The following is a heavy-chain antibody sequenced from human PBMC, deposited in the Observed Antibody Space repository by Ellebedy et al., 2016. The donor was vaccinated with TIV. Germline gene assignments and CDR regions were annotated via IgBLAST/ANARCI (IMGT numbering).Heavy chain of an antibody. V-gene: IGHV3-48*04. CDR3: ARDRLSKALDP. Sequence: GESLKISXAASGFTFSSDGMNWVRQAPGKGLEWISYISSTSNTIYYADPVKGRFTISRDNAKNSLYLQMNSLRAEDTAVYYCARDRLSKALDPWGQGTLVTVSS. CDR2: ISSTSNTI. J-gene: IGHJ5*02. CDR1: GFTFSSDG.